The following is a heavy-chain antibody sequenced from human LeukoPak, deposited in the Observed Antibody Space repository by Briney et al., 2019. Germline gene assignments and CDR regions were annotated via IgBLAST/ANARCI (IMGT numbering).Heavy chain of an antibody. CDR2: IKQDGSEK. CDR1: GFTFSSYS. CDR3: ARDGFGTGPN. D-gene: IGHD3-16*01. V-gene: IGHV3-7*03. J-gene: IGHJ4*02. Sequence: PGGSLRLSCAASGFTFSSYSMNWVRQAPGKGLEWVANIKQDGSEKNYVDSVKGRFIISRDNAKNSLYLQMNTLRADDTAVYYCARDGFGTGPNWGQGTLVTVSS.